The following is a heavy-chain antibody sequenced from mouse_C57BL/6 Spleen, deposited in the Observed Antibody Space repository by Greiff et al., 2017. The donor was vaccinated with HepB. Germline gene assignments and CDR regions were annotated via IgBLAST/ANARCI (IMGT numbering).Heavy chain of an antibody. Sequence: QVQLKQSGAELVRPGASVKLSCKASGYTFTDYYINWVKQRPGQGLEWIARIYPGSGNTYYNEKFKGKATLTAEKSSSTAYMQLSSLTSEDSAVYFCARGIYYGNYDYAMDYWGQGTSVTVSS. CDR1: GYTFTDYY. V-gene: IGHV1-76*01. J-gene: IGHJ4*01. CDR2: IYPGSGNT. CDR3: ARGIYYGNYDYAMDY. D-gene: IGHD2-1*01.